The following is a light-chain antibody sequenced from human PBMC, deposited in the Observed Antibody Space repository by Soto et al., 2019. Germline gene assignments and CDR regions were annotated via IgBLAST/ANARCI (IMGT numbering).Light chain of an antibody. CDR3: MQPLQSWT. Sequence: DILTTQSPLSLPFTPAERASICCRSSQSLLHSNGYNYLDWYLQKPGQSPQLLIYLGSNRASGVPDRFSGSGSGTDFTLKISRVEAEDVGVYYCMQPLQSWTFGQGTKVDIK. J-gene: IGKJ1*01. CDR1: QSLLHSNGYNY. V-gene: IGKV2-28*01. CDR2: LGS.